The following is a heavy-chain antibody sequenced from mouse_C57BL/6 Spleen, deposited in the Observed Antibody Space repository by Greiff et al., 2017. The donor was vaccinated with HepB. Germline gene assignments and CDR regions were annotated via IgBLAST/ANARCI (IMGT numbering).Heavy chain of an antibody. CDR1: GYSITSGYY. V-gene: IGHV3-6*01. D-gene: IGHD2-4*01. Sequence: ESGPGLVKPSQTLSLTCSVTGYSITSGYYWNWIRQFPGNKLEWMGYISYDGSNNYNPSLKNRISITRDTSKNQFFLKLNSVTTEDTATYYCARRFYDYDEDYFDYWGQGTTLTVSS. CDR2: ISYDGSN. J-gene: IGHJ2*01. CDR3: ARRFYDYDEDYFDY.